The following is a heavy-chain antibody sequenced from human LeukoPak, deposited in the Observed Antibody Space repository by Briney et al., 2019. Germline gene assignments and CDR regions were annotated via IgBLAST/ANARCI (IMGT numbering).Heavy chain of an antibody. CDR3: GGHSDILTGYPSAPFDP. Sequence: SETLSLTCTVSGGSISSYYWSWIRQPPGKGLEWIGYIYYSGTTNYNPSLESRVTISVDTSKNQFSLNLSSVTAADTAVYYCGGHSDILTGYPSAPFDPWGRGTLVTVSS. CDR1: GGSISSYY. V-gene: IGHV4-59*08. J-gene: IGHJ5*02. CDR2: IYYSGTT. D-gene: IGHD3-9*01.